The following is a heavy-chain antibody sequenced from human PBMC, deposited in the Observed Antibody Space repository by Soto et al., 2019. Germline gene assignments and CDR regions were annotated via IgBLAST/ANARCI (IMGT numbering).Heavy chain of an antibody. Sequence: KPSETLSLTWTLSGGSISSHYWSWIRQPAGKGLEWIGRIYTSGSTNYNPSLKSRVTMSVDTSKNQFSLKLSSVTAADTAVYYCARDQSVTMVRGVFSRWFGPWGQVPLVTACS. CDR1: GGSISSHY. J-gene: IGHJ5*02. CDR3: ARDQSVTMVRGVFSRWFGP. V-gene: IGHV4-4*07. D-gene: IGHD3-10*01. CDR2: IYTSGST.